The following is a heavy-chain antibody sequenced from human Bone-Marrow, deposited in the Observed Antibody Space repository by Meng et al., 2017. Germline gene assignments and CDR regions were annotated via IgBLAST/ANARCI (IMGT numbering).Heavy chain of an antibody. CDR3: ARVAIRYYGSGSYRLNWFDP. J-gene: IGHJ5*02. D-gene: IGHD3-10*01. Sequence: SETLSLTCTVSGGSVSSGSYYWSWIRQPPGKGLEWIGYIYYSGSTNYNPSLKSRVTISVDTSKNQFSLKLSSVTAADTAVYYCARVAIRYYGSGSYRLNWFDPWGQGTLVTVSS. CDR2: IYYSGST. CDR1: GGSVSSGSYY. V-gene: IGHV4-61*01.